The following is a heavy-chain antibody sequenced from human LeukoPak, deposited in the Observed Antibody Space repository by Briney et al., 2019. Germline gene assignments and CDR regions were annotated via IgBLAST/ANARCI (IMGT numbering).Heavy chain of an antibody. CDR3: GSRRTAMFGVIKGPIDY. V-gene: IGHV4-34*01. D-gene: IGHD3-3*01. CDR1: GGSFSDYY. Sequence: SETLSLTCAVYGGSFSDYYWSWIRQPPGKGLEWIGEINHSGSTNYNPSLKSRVTISADTSKNQFSLRLYSVTAADTAVYYCGSRRTAMFGVIKGPIDYWGQGTLVTVSS. J-gene: IGHJ4*02. CDR2: INHSGST.